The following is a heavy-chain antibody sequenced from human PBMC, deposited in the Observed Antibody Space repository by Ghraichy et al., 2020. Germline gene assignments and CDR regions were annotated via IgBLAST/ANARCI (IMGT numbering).Heavy chain of an antibody. V-gene: IGHV4-61*08. D-gene: IGHD1-26*01. CDR3: ARDRGVGALR. Sequence: SETLSLTCNVSGGSVSSVVYYWTWIRQPPGRGLEWIGHIDYSGTTHYSPSLKSRVTLSIDASKNLFSLRLTSVTAADTAMYFCARDRGVGALRWGQGILVPVPS. CDR2: IDYSGTT. CDR1: GGSVSSVVYY. J-gene: IGHJ4*02.